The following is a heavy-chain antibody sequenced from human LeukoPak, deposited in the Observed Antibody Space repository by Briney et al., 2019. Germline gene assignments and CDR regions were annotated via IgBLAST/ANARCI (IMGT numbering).Heavy chain of an antibody. J-gene: IGHJ4*02. V-gene: IGHV1-2*02. D-gene: IGHD6-6*01. CDR1: GYTFTGYY. Sequence: ASVKVSSKASGYTFTGYYMHWVRQAPGQGLEWMGWINPNSGGTNYAQKLQGRVTMTRDTSISTAYMELSRLRSDDTAVYYCASGSEYSSSSVYWGQGTLVTVSS. CDR3: ASGSEYSSSSVY. CDR2: INPNSGGT.